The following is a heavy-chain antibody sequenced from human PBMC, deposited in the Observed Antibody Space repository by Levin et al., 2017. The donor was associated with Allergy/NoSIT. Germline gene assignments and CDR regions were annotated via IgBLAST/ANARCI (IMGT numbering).Heavy chain of an antibody. CDR3: AKDLWAMTVVVMLDS. CDR2: ISVSGGST. V-gene: IGHV3-23*01. J-gene: IGHJ4*02. CDR1: GFTFRNYV. Sequence: GGSLRLSCEASGFTFRNYVMSWVRQAPGKGLEWLASISVSGGSTYYADFVKGRFTISRDNLKNTLYLQMNSLRDDDTAVYYCAKDLWAMTVVVMLDSWGQGTQVTVSS. D-gene: IGHD3-22*01.